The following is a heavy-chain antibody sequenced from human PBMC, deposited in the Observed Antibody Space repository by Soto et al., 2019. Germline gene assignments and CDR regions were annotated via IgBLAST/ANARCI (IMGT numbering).Heavy chain of an antibody. CDR1: GFTFSRSG. D-gene: IGHD6-19*01. J-gene: IGHJ4*02. Sequence: QVQLVESGGGVVQPGRSLRLSCAASGFTFSRSGMHWVRQAPGKGLAWVARIWYEGSEKYYADSVMGRFTIYRDNSKNTLSLQMNSLRAEDTAVYYCARAPYSGGFDYLGQGSLVTVSS. CDR3: ARAPYSGGFDY. CDR2: IWYEGSEK. V-gene: IGHV3-33*01.